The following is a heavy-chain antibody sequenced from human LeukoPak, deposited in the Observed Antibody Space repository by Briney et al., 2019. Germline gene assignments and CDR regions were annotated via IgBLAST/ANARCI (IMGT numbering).Heavy chain of an antibody. Sequence: AGGSLRLSCAASGFTVSSNYMSWVRQAPGKGLEWVGRIKSKTDGGTTDYAAPVKGRFTISRDDSKNTLYLQMNSLKTEDTAVYYCTTDPATPFGYWGQGTLVTVSS. CDR2: IKSKTDGGTT. D-gene: IGHD2-2*01. CDR3: TTDPATPFGY. J-gene: IGHJ4*02. V-gene: IGHV3-15*01. CDR1: GFTVSSNY.